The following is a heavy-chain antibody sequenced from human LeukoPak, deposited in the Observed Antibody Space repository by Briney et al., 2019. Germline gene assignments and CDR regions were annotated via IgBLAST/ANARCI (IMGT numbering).Heavy chain of an antibody. CDR2: INNDGTYT. Sequence: GGSLRLSCVASGFSFSNDWMHWVPQAPGKGLWRVSRINNDGTYTASADSVQGRFTMSRDNDKNTLYLQMNSLRAEDTAAYYCATFGLDWRLSYWGQGALVTVSS. CDR3: ATFGLDWRLSY. D-gene: IGHD3-9*01. J-gene: IGHJ4*02. V-gene: IGHV3-74*01. CDR1: GFSFSNDW.